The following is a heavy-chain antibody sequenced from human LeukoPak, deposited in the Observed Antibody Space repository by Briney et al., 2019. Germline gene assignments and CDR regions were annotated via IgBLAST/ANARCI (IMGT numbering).Heavy chain of an antibody. Sequence: PGGSLRLSCAASGFTFSSYAMSWVRQAPGKGLEWVSAISGSGGSTYYADSVKGRFTISRDNSKNTLYLQMNSLRAEDTAVYYCAKVTGYYYYYGMDVWGQGTTVTVSS. J-gene: IGHJ6*02. D-gene: IGHD4-11*01. CDR1: GFTFSSYA. CDR3: AKVTGYYYYYGMDV. CDR2: ISGSGGST. V-gene: IGHV3-23*01.